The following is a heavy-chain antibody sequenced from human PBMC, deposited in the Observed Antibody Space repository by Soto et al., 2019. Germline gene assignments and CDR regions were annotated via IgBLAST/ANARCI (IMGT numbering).Heavy chain of an antibody. CDR3: ARVEGYYYYYMDV. Sequence: EVQLVESGGGLVQPGGSLRLSCAASGFTFSDHYMDWVRQAPGKGLEWVGRTRNKANSYTTEYAASVKGRFTISRDDSKNSLYLQMNSLKTEDTAVYYCARVEGYYYYYMDVWGKGTTVTVSS. CDR1: GFTFSDHY. V-gene: IGHV3-72*01. J-gene: IGHJ6*03. CDR2: TRNKANSYTT.